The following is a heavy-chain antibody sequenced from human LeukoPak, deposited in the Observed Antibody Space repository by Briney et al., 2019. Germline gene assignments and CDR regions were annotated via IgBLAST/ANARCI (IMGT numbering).Heavy chain of an antibody. D-gene: IGHD6-13*01. V-gene: IGHV3-7*03. CDR1: RFTFSNYW. CDR2: IKKDGGET. Sequence: PGGSLRLSCVASRFTFSNYWMTWVRQAPGKGLERVANIKKDGGETYYMESVKGRFTISRDNAKNSLYLQMNSLRAEDTALYYCARDPWGIASSRLFDYWGQGTLVTVSS. J-gene: IGHJ4*02. CDR3: ARDPWGIASSRLFDY.